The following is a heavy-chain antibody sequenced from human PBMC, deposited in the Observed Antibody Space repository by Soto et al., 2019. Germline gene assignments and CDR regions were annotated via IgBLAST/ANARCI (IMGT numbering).Heavy chain of an antibody. J-gene: IGHJ6*02. CDR2: ISAYNGNT. Sequence: ASVKVSCKASGYTFTSYGISWVRQAPGQGLEWMGWISAYNGNTNYAQKLQGRVTMTTDTSTSTAYMELRSLRSDDTAVYYCARDPVGVATISGIGYYYYGMDVWGQGTTVTVSS. CDR1: GYTFTSYG. CDR3: ARDPVGVATISGIGYYYYGMDV. V-gene: IGHV1-18*01. D-gene: IGHD5-12*01.